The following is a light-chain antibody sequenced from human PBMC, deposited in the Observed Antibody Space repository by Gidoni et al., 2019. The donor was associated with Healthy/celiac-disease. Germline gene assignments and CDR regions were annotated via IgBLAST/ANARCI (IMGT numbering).Light chain of an antibody. J-gene: IGKJ4*01. Sequence: DIVLTQSPATLSLSPGERATLSCRASQSVSSYLAWYQQKPGQAPRLLIYDASNRATGIPARFSGSGSGTDFTLTISSLEPEDFAVYYCQQRGNWPLTFXGXTKVEIK. CDR2: DAS. CDR3: QQRGNWPLT. CDR1: QSVSSY. V-gene: IGKV3-11*01.